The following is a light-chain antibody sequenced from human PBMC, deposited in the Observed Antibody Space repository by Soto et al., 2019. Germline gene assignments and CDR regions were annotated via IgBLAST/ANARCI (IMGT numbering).Light chain of an antibody. V-gene: IGKV3-20*01. J-gene: IGKJ4*01. CDR3: QQFNSYPLT. CDR1: QTVRNNY. CDR2: DAS. Sequence: ELVLTQSRGTLSLSPGERATLSCRPSQTVRNNYLAWYQQKPGQAPRLLIYDASSRATGIPDRFSGGWSGTDFTLTISRLEPEDVAVYYCQQFNSYPLTFGGGTKVDI.